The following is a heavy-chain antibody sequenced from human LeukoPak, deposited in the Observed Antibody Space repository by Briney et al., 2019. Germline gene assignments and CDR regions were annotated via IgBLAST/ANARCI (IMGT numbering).Heavy chain of an antibody. J-gene: IGHJ4*02. D-gene: IGHD3-16*01. CDR1: GYTFSSYD. CDR2: MNPDSGKT. Sequence: EASVKVSCKASGYTFSSYDISWVRQATGQGLEWMGWMNPDSGKTGQAPKLQDRFTMTWNTSLSTAYMELSSLRSEDTAVYYCARDNDSRDPPHFDYWGQGTLVTVSS. V-gene: IGHV1-8*01. CDR3: ARDNDSRDPPHFDY.